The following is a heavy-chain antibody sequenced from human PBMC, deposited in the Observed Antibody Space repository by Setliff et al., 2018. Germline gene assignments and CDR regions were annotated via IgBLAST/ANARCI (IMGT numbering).Heavy chain of an antibody. CDR3: AREGKEGFGELPDYYYYYMDV. Sequence: PGGSLRLSCAASGFIFSDYYMSWIRQAPGKGLECISYITSSGNTIYYADSVKGRFTISRDSAKNALYLQMNSLRAEDTAVYYCAREGKEGFGELPDYYYYYMDVWGKGATVTV. D-gene: IGHD3-10*01. J-gene: IGHJ6*03. CDR2: ITSSGNTI. V-gene: IGHV3-11*04. CDR1: GFIFSDYY.